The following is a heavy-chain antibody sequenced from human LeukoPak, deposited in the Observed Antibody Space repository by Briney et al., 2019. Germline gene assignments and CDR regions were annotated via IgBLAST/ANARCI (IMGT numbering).Heavy chain of an antibody. CDR2: IYYSGST. V-gene: IGHV4-59*01. J-gene: IGHJ6*02. CDR3: ARGSAVGAVGYYYGMDV. D-gene: IGHD1-26*01. CDR1: GGSISSYY. Sequence: SETLSLTCTVSGGSISSYYWSWIRQPPGKGLEWIGYIYYSGSTNYNPSLKSRVTISVDTSKNQFSLKLSSVTAADTAVYYCARGSAVGAVGYYYGMDVWGQGTTVTVSS.